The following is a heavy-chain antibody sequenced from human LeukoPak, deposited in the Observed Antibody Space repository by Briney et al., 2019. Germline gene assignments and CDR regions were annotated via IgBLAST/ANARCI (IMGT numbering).Heavy chain of an antibody. J-gene: IGHJ6*02. V-gene: IGHV1-2*02. CDR2: INTNSGGP. Sequence: ASVKVSCKASGHTFSGYYVHWVRQAPGQGLEWMGCINTNSGGPNHAQKLRGRVTMTRDTSISTAYMELSRLKSDDTAVYYCARDLGYCSGDSCYSNGLDVWGQGTTVIVSS. D-gene: IGHD2-15*01. CDR3: ARDLGYCSGDSCYSNGLDV. CDR1: GHTFSGYY.